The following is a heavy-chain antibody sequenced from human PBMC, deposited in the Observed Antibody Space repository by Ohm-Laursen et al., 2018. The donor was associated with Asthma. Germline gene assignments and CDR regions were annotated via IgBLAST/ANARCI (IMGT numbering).Heavy chain of an antibody. CDR2: IRWNSDST. CDR3: AKDVPDYGDYEDVY. Sequence: SLRLSCTASGFTFGDYAMHWVRQRPGKGLEWVSGIRWNSDSTGYVDSVKGRFTISRDNSKNTLYLQMNSLRAEDTALYYCAKDVPDYGDYEDVYWGQGTLVTVSS. V-gene: IGHV3-9*01. CDR1: GFTFGDYA. J-gene: IGHJ4*02. D-gene: IGHD4-17*01.